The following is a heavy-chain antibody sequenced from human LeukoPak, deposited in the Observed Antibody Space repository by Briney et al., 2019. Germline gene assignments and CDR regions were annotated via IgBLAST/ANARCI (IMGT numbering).Heavy chain of an antibody. CDR2: IYYSGST. CDR3: ASSGGRQYYYDSSGYYGLFY. V-gene: IGHV4-59*01. D-gene: IGHD3-22*01. Sequence: PSETLSLTCTVSGGSISSYYWSWIRQPPGKGLEWIGYIYYSGSTNYNPSLKSRVTISVDTSKNQFSLKLSSVTAADTAVYYCASSGGRQYYYDSSGYYGLFYWGQGTLVTVSS. J-gene: IGHJ4*02. CDR1: GGSISSYY.